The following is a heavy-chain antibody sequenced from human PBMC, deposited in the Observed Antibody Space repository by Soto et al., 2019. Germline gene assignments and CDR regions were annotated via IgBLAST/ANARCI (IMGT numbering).Heavy chain of an antibody. D-gene: IGHD3-10*01. CDR2: ISGSGGST. J-gene: IGHJ6*02. Sequence: GGSLRLSCAASGFTFSSYAMSWVRQAPGKGLEWVSAISGSGGSTYYADSVKGRFTISRDNSKNTLYLQMNSLRAEDSAVYYCAKAAFAWLGELLYYYYAMDCWGPGTTVTVSS. CDR3: AKAAFAWLGELLYYYYAMDC. CDR1: GFTFSSYA. V-gene: IGHV3-23*01.